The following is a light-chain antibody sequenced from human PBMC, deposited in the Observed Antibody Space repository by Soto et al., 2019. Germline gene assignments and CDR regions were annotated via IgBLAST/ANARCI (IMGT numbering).Light chain of an antibody. CDR3: QQYYSTPYT. J-gene: IGKJ2*01. CDR2: WAS. CDR1: QSVLHSSHNENY. Sequence: DIVMTQSPDSLAVSLGERATINCKSSQSVLHSSHNENYLVWYQQKPGQRPKLLIYWASTRESGVPGRFSGSGPGTDFTLTISSLQAEDVAVYYCQQYYSTPYTFGQGTKLEIK. V-gene: IGKV4-1*01.